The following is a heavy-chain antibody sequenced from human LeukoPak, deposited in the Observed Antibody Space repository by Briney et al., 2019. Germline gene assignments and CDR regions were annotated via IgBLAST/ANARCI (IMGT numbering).Heavy chain of an antibody. CDR3: ARDIYDFWSGYYHNNWFDP. V-gene: IGHV4-38-2*02. CDR1: GYSISSGYY. D-gene: IGHD3-3*01. CDR2: INHSGST. Sequence: PSETLSLTCTVSGYSISSGYYWGWIRQPPGKGLEWIGEINHSGSTNYNPSLKSRVTISVDTSKNQFSLKLSSVTAADTAVYYCARDIYDFWSGYYHNNWFDPWGQGTLVTVSS. J-gene: IGHJ5*02.